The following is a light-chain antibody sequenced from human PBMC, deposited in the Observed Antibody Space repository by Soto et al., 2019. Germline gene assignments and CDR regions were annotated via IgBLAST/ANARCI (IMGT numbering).Light chain of an antibody. CDR1: QSISNY. Sequence: DIQMTQSPSSLSVSVGDRVTITCRASQSISNYLNWYQEKPGKAPKLLVYAASSLQSGVPSRFSGSGSGTDFTLTISSLQPEDFATYSCQPSSSSTYTFGQGTKLEIK. CDR2: AAS. CDR3: QPSSSSTYT. J-gene: IGKJ2*01. V-gene: IGKV1-39*01.